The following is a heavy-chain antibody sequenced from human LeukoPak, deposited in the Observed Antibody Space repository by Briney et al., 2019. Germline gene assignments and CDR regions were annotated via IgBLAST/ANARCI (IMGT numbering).Heavy chain of an antibody. V-gene: IGHV1-46*01. J-gene: IGHJ4*02. CDR2: INLSGGST. CDR3: ARVSSSGWPLDC. D-gene: IGHD6-19*01. CDR1: GYTFTSYY. Sequence: ASVKFSYNASGYTFTSYYMHWVRQAPGQGLERMGVINLSGGSTSYAQKFQGRVTMTSDTSTTTVYLELSSLRFEDTAVYYCARVSSSGWPLDCWGKGNLVTVSS.